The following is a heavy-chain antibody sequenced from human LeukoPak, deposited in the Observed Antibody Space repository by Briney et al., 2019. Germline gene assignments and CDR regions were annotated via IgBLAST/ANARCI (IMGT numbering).Heavy chain of an antibody. CDR2: IKQDGSEK. J-gene: IGHJ4*02. D-gene: IGHD3-9*01. V-gene: IGHV3-7*03. CDR3: ARVSKDDILTGYYSEGLFDY. Sequence: GGSLRLSCAASGFTFSSYWMSWVRQAPGKGLEWVANIKQDGSEKYYVDSVKGRFTISRDNAKNSLYLQMNSLRAEDTALYHCARVSKDDILTGYYSEGLFDYWGQGTLVTVSS. CDR1: GFTFSSYW.